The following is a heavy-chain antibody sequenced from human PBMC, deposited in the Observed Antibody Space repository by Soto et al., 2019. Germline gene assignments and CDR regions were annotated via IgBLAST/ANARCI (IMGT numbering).Heavy chain of an antibody. CDR2: ISGSGDST. V-gene: IGHV3-23*01. CDR3: AKRTVGWYFDL. CDR1: GFTFSSYA. J-gene: IGHJ2*01. D-gene: IGHD4-17*01. Sequence: EVQLLESGGGLVQPGGSLRLSCAASGFTFSSYAMSWVRQAPGKGLEWVSAISGSGDSTYYADSVKGRFTISRDNSKNAPYLQMNSLRAEDTAVYYCAKRTVGWYFDLWGRGTLVTVSS.